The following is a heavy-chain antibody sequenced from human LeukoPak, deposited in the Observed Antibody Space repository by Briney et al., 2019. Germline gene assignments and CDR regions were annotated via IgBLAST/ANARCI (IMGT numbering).Heavy chain of an antibody. CDR3: ARDRVGSGWPRPYYFEV. Sequence: ASVKVSYTPSGYTLTLYYLHWVRQAPGQGLEWMGWINPNTGAPHSAQKFQGRITMTRDTSISTAYMDLSRLRSDDTAVYYCARDRVGSGWPRPYYFEVWGQGTLVTVSS. J-gene: IGHJ4*02. CDR2: INPNTGAP. D-gene: IGHD6-19*01. CDR1: GYTLTLYY. V-gene: IGHV1-2*02.